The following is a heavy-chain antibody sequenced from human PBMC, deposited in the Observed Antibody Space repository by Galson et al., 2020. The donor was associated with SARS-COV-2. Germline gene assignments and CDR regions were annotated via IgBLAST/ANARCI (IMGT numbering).Heavy chain of an antibody. J-gene: IGHJ5*02. CDR1: GFTFSTYA. V-gene: IGHV3-23*01. CDR2: ISSTATT. CDR3: VTVVISFAFDP. D-gene: IGHD3-22*01. Sequence: GGSLRLSCAASGFTFSTYAMSWVRQAPGKGLEWVSAISSTATTYYADSVKGRFTISRDNSKNTLYLKMNSLRAEDTAVYYCVTVVISFAFDPWGQGTLVSVSS.